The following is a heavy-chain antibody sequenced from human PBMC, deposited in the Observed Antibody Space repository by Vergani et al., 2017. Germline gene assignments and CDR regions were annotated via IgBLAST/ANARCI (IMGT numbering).Heavy chain of an antibody. D-gene: IGHD3-10*01. CDR3: ARSRICYGAGSPDY. CDR2: VSFRGDT. J-gene: IGHJ4*02. CDR1: GASFNSYY. V-gene: IGHV4-59*01. Sequence: QVKLQESGPGLVKPSETLSLTCTVSGASFNSYYWSWIRQPPGKGLEWMGYVSFRGDTLYDPSVKGRMTISLNTSSNQFSLYLTSVTAADTAVYYCARSRICYGAGSPDYWGQGTLVTVSS.